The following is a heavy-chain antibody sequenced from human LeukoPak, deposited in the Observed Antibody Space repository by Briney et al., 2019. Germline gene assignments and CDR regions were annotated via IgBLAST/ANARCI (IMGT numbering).Heavy chain of an antibody. J-gene: IGHJ5*02. CDR1: GGSFSGYY. CDR2: INHSGST. CDR3: ARHKRYFDWRGWFDP. Sequence: PSETLSLTCAVYGGSFSGYYWSWIRQPPGKGLEWIGEINHSGSTNYNPSLKSRVTISVDTSKNQFSLKLSSVTAADTAVYYCARHKRYFDWRGWFDPWGQGTLVTVSS. V-gene: IGHV4-34*01. D-gene: IGHD3-9*01.